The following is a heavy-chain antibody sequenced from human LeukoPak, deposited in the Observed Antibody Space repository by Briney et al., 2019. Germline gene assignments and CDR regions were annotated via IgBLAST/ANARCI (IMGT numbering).Heavy chain of an antibody. Sequence: GASVKVSCKASGYTFTSYDMNWVRQATGQGLEWMGWMNPNSGNTGYAQKFQGRVTMTRNTSISTAYMELSSLRSEDTAVYYCARQPSYYDFWSGYYTYFGSDYWGQGTLVTVSS. CDR3: ARQPSYYDFWSGYYTYFGSDY. J-gene: IGHJ4*02. D-gene: IGHD3-3*01. CDR1: GYTFTSYD. CDR2: MNPNSGNT. V-gene: IGHV1-8*01.